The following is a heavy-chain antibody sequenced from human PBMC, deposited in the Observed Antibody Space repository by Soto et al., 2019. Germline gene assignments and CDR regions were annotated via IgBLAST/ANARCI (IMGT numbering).Heavy chain of an antibody. Sequence: LRLSCAASGFTFSSYGMHWVRQAPCKGLEWVAVISYDGSNKYYADSVKGRFTISRDNSKNTLYLQMNSLRAEDTAVYYCAKDPGWELLTVYFDYWGQGTLVTVSS. CDR3: AKDPGWELLTVYFDY. CDR2: ISYDGSNK. J-gene: IGHJ4*02. V-gene: IGHV3-30*18. D-gene: IGHD1-26*01. CDR1: GFTFSSYG.